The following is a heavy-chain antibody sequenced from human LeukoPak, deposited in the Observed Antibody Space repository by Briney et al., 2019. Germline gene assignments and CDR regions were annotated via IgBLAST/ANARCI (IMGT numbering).Heavy chain of an antibody. CDR1: GFSFSRYE. V-gene: IGHV3-48*03. CDR2: IGTSGSTT. J-gene: IGHJ3*02. CDR3: ARDRYCTNGVCYRDAFDI. D-gene: IGHD2-8*01. Sequence: GGSLRLSCAASGFSFSRYEMNWVRQAPGKGLEWLSYIGTSGSTTYYADSVKGRFTISRDNAKNSLYLQMSSLRAEDTAVYYCARDRYCTNGVCYRDAFDIWGQGTMVTVSS.